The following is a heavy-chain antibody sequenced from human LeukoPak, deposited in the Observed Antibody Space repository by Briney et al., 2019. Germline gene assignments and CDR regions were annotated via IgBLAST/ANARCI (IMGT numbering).Heavy chain of an antibody. V-gene: IGHV4-59*11. Sequence: SETLSLTCIVSGGPISTHYWSWSRQPPGKGLEWIGYNDYSGSTNYKPSLKSRVTISVDTSKNPFSLKMNSVTAADTAVYYCARGATFRGTYYMDVWGKGTTVTVSS. CDR1: GGPISTHY. CDR2: NDYSGST. J-gene: IGHJ6*03. CDR3: ARGATFRGTYYMDV. D-gene: IGHD3-10*01.